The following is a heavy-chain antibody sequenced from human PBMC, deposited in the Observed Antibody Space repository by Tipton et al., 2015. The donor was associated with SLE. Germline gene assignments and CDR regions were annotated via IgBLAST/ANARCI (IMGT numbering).Heavy chain of an antibody. Sequence: GSLRLSCAASGFTFSTYAMNWVRQAPGKGLEWVSLIYSGGSTYYADSVKGRFTISRDNSKNTLYLQMNSLRPEDTAVYYCAKAHLLWGTYWYFDLWGRGTLVTVSS. J-gene: IGHJ2*01. D-gene: IGHD3-16*01. V-gene: IGHV3-23*03. CDR2: IYSGGST. CDR1: GFTFSTYA. CDR3: AKAHLLWGTYWYFDL.